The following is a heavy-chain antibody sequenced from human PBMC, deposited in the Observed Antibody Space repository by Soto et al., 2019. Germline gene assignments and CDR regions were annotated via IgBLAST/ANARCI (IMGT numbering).Heavy chain of an antibody. V-gene: IGHV3-30-3*01. CDR3: ARDAVGAPATMDV. Sequence: PGGSLRLSCAASGFTFSSYAMHWVRQAPGKGLEWVAVISYDGSNKYYADSVKGRFTISRDNSKNTLYLQMNSLRAEDTAVYYCARDAVGAPATMDVWGQGTTVTVSS. D-gene: IGHD4-17*01. CDR2: ISYDGSNK. J-gene: IGHJ6*02. CDR1: GFTFSSYA.